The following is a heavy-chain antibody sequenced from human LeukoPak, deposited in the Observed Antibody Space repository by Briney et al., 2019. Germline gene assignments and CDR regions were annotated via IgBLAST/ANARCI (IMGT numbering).Heavy chain of an antibody. J-gene: IGHJ6*04. D-gene: IGHD2-15*01. CDR1: GDSVSSNRAA. CDR3: ARDIAVVVVAATYYYGMAV. Sequence: SQALSLTCAISGDSVSSNRAAWNWIRQSPSRGLEWLVRTYYRAKWYNDYAVSVKSRITINPDTSKNPFSLQLNSVTPEDTAVYYCARDIAVVVVAATYYYGMAVWGKGTTVTVSS. V-gene: IGHV6-1*01. CDR2: TYYRAKWYN.